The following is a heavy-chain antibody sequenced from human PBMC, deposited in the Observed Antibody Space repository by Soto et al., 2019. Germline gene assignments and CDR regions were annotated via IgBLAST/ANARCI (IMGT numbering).Heavy chain of an antibody. V-gene: IGHV3-30*18. CDR2: ISYDGSNK. D-gene: IGHD2-2*01. CDR1: GFTFSSYG. CDR3: AKDIGSTSSYYDY. Sequence: GGSLRLSCAASGFTFSSYGMHWVRQAPGKGLEWVAVISYDGSNKYYADSVKGRFTISRDNSKNTLYLQMNSLRAEDTAVYYCAKDIGSTSSYYDYWGQGTLVTVSS. J-gene: IGHJ4*02.